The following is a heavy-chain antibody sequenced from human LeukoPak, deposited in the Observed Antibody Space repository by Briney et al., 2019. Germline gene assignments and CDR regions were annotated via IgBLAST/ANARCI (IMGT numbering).Heavy chain of an antibody. V-gene: IGHV1-18*01. CDR2: ISAYNGNT. CDR1: GYTFTSYG. D-gene: IGHD3-3*01. Sequence: ASVKVSCKASGYTFTSYGISWVRQAPGQGLEWMGWISAYNGNTNYAQKLQGRVTMTTDTSTSTAYMELRSLRSDDTAVYYCARGNYGVLRFLESLAPLGVVAATTSAPLDYWGQGTLVTVSS. CDR3: ARGNYGVLRFLESLAPLGVVAATTSAPLDY. J-gene: IGHJ4*02.